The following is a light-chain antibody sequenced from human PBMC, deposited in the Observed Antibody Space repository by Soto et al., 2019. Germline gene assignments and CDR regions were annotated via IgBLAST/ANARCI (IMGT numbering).Light chain of an antibody. V-gene: IGLV2-14*03. Sequence: QSALTQPASVSGSPGQSITNSCTGTSSDVGGYNYVSWYQQHPGKAPKLMIYDVSNRPSGVPNRFSGSKSGNTASLTISGLQAEDEAEYYCSSYTSSSTLVYVFGAGTKVTVL. J-gene: IGLJ1*01. CDR2: DVS. CDR1: SSDVGGYNY. CDR3: SSYTSSSTLVYV.